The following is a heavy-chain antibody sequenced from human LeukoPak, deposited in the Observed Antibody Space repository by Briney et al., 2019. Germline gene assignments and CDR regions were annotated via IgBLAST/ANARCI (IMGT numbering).Heavy chain of an antibody. V-gene: IGHV1-2*02. J-gene: IGHJ5*02. Sequence: ASVKVSCKASGYHFTGYHVHWVRQAPGQGLEWMGRISTDSGDADIAQKFQGMVTMTRDTSISTAYMELSRLTSDDSAVYYCAGLGSTVKGRIDPWGQGTSVTVSS. D-gene: IGHD5/OR15-5a*01. CDR2: ISTDSGDA. CDR3: AGLGSTVKGRIDP. CDR1: GYHFTGYH.